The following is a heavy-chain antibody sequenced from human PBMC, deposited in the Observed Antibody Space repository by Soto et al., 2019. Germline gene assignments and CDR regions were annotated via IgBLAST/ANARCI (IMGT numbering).Heavy chain of an antibody. CDR2: INPNSGGT. V-gene: IGHV1-2*04. CDR1: GYAFTGYY. J-gene: IGHJ6*02. D-gene: IGHD4-4*01. Sequence: GASVKVSCKASGYAFTGYYMHWVRQAPGQGLEWMGWINPNSGGTNYAQKFQGWVTMTRDTSISTAYMELSRLRSDDTAVYYCARDQVLTTVTTEYYYYGMDVWGQGTTVTVSS. CDR3: ARDQVLTTVTTEYYYYGMDV.